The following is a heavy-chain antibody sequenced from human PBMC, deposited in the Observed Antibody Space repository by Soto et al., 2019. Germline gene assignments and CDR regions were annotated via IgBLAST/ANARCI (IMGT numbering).Heavy chain of an antibody. Sequence: EVQLLESGGGLQRGGGALRLSCAASGFTFSSYAMKWVRQAPGKGLEWVAVIHGSGGNTYYADSVKGRFTISRDNSENTVYLQMSSLRAGDTAVYYCARGKDRDTVTPFDYWGQGTLVTVSS. CDR1: GFTFSSYA. CDR2: IHGSGGNT. CDR3: ARGKDRDTVTPFDY. V-gene: IGHV3-23*01. J-gene: IGHJ4*02. D-gene: IGHD4-17*01.